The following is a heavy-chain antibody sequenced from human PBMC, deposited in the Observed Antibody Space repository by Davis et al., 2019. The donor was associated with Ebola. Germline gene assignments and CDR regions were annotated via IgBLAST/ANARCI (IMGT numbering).Heavy chain of an antibody. J-gene: IGHJ5*02. CDR1: GYTFTSYY. CDR3: ARGRARLYGSGSYYNRNWFDP. Sequence: ASVKVSCKASGYTFTSYYMHWVRQAPGQGLEWMGIINPSGGSTSYAQKFQGRVTMTRDTSTSTVYMELSRLRSDDTAVYYCARGRARLYGSGSYYNRNWFDPWGQGTLVTVSS. CDR2: INPSGGST. D-gene: IGHD3-10*01. V-gene: IGHV1-46*01.